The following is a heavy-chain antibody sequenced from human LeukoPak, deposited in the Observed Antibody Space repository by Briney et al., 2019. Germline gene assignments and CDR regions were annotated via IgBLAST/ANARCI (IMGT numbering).Heavy chain of an antibody. CDR2: IIPIFGTA. V-gene: IGHV1-69*13. CDR3: ARGDTIFGAYYYYMDV. J-gene: IGHJ6*03. CDR1: GGTFSSYA. D-gene: IGHD3-3*01. Sequence: GASVKVSCKASGGTFSSYAISWVRQAPGQGLEWMGGIIPIFGTANYAQKFQGRVTITADESTSTAYMELSSLRSEDTAVYYCARGDTIFGAYYYYMDVWGKGTTVTVSS.